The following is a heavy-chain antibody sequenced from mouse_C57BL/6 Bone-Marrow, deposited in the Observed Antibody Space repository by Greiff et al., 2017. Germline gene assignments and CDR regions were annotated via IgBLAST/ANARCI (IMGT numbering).Heavy chain of an antibody. CDR2: SRNKANDYTT. J-gene: IGHJ1*03. D-gene: IGHD2-3*01. Sequence: EVKLVESGGGLVQSGRSLRLSCATSGFTFSDFYMEWVRQAPGKGLEWIAASRNKANDYTTEYSASVKGRFIVSRDTSQSILYLQMNALRAEDTAIYYCARDAELDGYWYFDVWGTGTTVTVSS. CDR3: ARDAELDGYWYFDV. V-gene: IGHV7-1*01. CDR1: GFTFSDFY.